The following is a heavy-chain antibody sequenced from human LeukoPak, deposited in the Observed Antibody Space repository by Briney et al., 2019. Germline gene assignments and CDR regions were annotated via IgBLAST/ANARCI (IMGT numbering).Heavy chain of an antibody. J-gene: IGHJ5*02. CDR2: ISAYNGNT. Sequence: VASVKVSCKASGYTFTSYGISWVRQAPGQGLEWMGWISAYNGNTNYAQKLQGRVTMTTDTSTSTAYMELRSLRSDDTAVYYCATSPGSPKYNWFDPWGQGTLVTVSS. CDR1: GYTFTSYG. CDR3: ATSPGSPKYNWFDP. V-gene: IGHV1-18*01. D-gene: IGHD3-10*01.